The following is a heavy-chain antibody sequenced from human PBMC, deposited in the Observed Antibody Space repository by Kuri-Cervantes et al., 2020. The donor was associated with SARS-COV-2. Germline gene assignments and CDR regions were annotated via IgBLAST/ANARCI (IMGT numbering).Heavy chain of an antibody. CDR2: IYHSGST. Sequence: SETLSLTCTVSGYSISGGYYWGWIRQPPGKGLEWIGSIYHSGSTYYNPSLKSRVTISVDTSKNQFSLKLSSVTAADTAVYYCGKVSWLQLWHRYSDSWGQGTLVTVSS. D-gene: IGHD5-24*01. CDR3: GKVSWLQLWHRYSDS. CDR1: GYSISGGYY. V-gene: IGHV4-38-2*02. J-gene: IGHJ4*02.